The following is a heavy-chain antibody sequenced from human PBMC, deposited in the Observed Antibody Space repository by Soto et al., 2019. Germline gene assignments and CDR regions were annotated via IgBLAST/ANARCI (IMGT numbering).Heavy chain of an antibody. V-gene: IGHV4-59*01. D-gene: IGHD3-10*01. J-gene: IGHJ6*02. Sequence: QVQLQESGPGLVKPSETLSLTCTVSGGSISSYYWSWIRQPPGKGLEWIGDIYYSGSTNYNPSLKSRVTISVDTSKNQFSLKLSSVTAADTAVYSCAREGYGSGSYPPGAVSGMDVWGQGTTVTVSS. CDR1: GGSISSYY. CDR3: AREGYGSGSYPPGAVSGMDV. CDR2: IYYSGST.